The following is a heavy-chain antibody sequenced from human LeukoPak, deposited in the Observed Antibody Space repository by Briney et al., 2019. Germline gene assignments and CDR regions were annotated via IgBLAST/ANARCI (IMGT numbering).Heavy chain of an antibody. V-gene: IGHV3-66*01. D-gene: IGHD6-13*01. CDR2: IYSSGST. Sequence: GGSLRLSCAPSGFTVSSNYMSWVRQAPGKGLEWVSVIYSSGSTFYADSVKARFTTSRDSSKNTLYLQMNSLRAEDMAVYYCARVTDSSRWIFDYWGQGTLVTVSS. CDR3: ARVTDSSRWIFDY. CDR1: GFTVSSNY. J-gene: IGHJ4*02.